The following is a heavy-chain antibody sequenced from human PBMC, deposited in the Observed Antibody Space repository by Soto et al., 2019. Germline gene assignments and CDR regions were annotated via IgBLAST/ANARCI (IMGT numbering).Heavy chain of an antibody. CDR3: ARGVRMVATADYFDY. D-gene: IGHD5-12*01. V-gene: IGHV4-30-4*01. CDR2: IYYSGNT. Sequence: PSETLSLTCTVSGDSISSGDYYWSWIRQPPGKGLEWIGCIYYSGNTYYNPSLKRRFSISVDTSKNQFSLQLSSVTVADTAVYYCARGVRMVATADYFDYWGQGTLVTVSS. CDR1: GDSISSGDYY. J-gene: IGHJ4*02.